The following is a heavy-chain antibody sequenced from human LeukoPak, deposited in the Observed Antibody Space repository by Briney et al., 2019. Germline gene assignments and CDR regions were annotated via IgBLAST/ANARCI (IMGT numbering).Heavy chain of an antibody. V-gene: IGHV3-23*01. Sequence: PGGSLRLSCAASGFTFSSYAMNWVRQAPGKGLEWVSGISGNGGSTYYADSVKGRFTISRDNSKNTLYLQMNSLRAEDTAVYYCAKSRFTMIIVVPTTEWYFDLWGRGTLVTVSS. CDR3: AKSRFTMIIVVPTTEWYFDL. D-gene: IGHD3-22*01. CDR2: ISGNGGST. CDR1: GFTFSSYA. J-gene: IGHJ2*01.